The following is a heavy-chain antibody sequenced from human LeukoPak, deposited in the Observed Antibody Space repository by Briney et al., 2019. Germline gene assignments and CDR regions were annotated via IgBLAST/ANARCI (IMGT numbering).Heavy chain of an antibody. CDR1: GFTFSSYA. Sequence: GGSLRLSCAASGFTFSSYAMHWVRQAPGKGLEWVAVISYDGSNKYYADSVKGRLTVSRDNAKNSLYLQMDSLRAEDTAVYYCTRDVTSYGHFDSGGQGTLVTVAS. J-gene: IGHJ4*02. D-gene: IGHD3-16*01. CDR2: ISYDGSNK. V-gene: IGHV3-30-3*01. CDR3: TRDVTSYGHFDS.